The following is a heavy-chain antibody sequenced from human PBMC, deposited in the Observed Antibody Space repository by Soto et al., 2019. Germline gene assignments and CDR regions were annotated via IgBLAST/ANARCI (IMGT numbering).Heavy chain of an antibody. J-gene: IGHJ4*02. CDR1: GDSVSSNSAA. Sequence: SQTLSLTCAISGDSVSSNSAAWNWIRQSPSRGLEWLGRTYYRSKWYNDYAVSVKSRITINPDTSKNQFSLQLNSVTPEDTAVYYCARDNDYGDYVGQYYFDYWGQGTLVTVSS. D-gene: IGHD4-17*01. CDR2: TYYRSKWYN. CDR3: ARDNDYGDYVGQYYFDY. V-gene: IGHV6-1*01.